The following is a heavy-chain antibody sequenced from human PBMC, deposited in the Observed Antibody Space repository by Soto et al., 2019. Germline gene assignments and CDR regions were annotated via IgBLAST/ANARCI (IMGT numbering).Heavy chain of an antibody. J-gene: IGHJ4*02. CDR1: GFSLSSTRMA. CDR3: AHIVVAGLGYYFDY. CDR2: IYWDDAK. D-gene: IGHD6-19*01. Sequence: QITLKESGPPLVKPTQTLTLTCTFSGFSLSSTRMAVGWIRQPPGKALEWLALIYWDDAKRYSPFLKSRLTITKDNSKNQVVLTMSNMDPVDTARYYCAHIVVAGLGYYFDYWGQGTLVTVSS. V-gene: IGHV2-5*02.